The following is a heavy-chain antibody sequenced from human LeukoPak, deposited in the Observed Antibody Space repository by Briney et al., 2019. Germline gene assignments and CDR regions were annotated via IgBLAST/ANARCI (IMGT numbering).Heavy chain of an antibody. J-gene: IGHJ4*02. D-gene: IGHD5-12*01. Sequence: GGSLRLSCAASGFTFSSYSMNWVRQAPGKGLEWVSSISSSSSYIYYADSVKGRFTISRDNAKNSLYLQMNSLRAEDTAVYYCARGEWLRSPTHFDYWCQGTLVTVHS. CDR2: ISSSSSYI. V-gene: IGHV3-21*01. CDR1: GFTFSSYS. CDR3: ARGEWLRSPTHFDY.